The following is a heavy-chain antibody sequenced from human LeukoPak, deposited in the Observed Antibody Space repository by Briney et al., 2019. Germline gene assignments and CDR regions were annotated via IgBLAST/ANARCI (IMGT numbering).Heavy chain of an antibody. CDR1: GFTFSTSS. J-gene: IGHJ4*02. CDR3: ARDPRWFDY. V-gene: IGHV3-21*01. D-gene: IGHD4-23*01. Sequence: GGSLRLSCATSGFTFSTSSINWVRQAPGKGLEWVSSISSSSSYIYYADSVKGRFTISRDNAKNSLYLQMNSLRAEDTAVYYCARDPRWFDYWGQGTLVTVSS. CDR2: ISSSSSYI.